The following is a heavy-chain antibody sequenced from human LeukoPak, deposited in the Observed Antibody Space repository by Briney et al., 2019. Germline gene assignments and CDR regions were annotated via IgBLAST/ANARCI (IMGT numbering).Heavy chain of an antibody. CDR3: AREVAVAGTLDY. D-gene: IGHD6-19*01. V-gene: IGHV4-59*01. Sequence: SETLSLTCTVSGGSISSYYWSWIRQPPGKGLEWIGYIYYSGSTNYNPSLKSRVTISVDTSKNQFSLKLSSVTAADTAVYYCAREVAVAGTLDYWGQGTLVTVS. CDR1: GGSISSYY. CDR2: IYYSGST. J-gene: IGHJ4*02.